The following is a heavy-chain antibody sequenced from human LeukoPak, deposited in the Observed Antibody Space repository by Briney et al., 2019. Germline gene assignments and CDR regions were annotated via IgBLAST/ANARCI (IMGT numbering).Heavy chain of an antibody. CDR1: GYTFTSYY. CDR2: INPSGGST. Sequence: ASVKVSCKASGYTFTSYYMHWVRQAPGHGLEWMGIINPSGGSTSYAQKFQGRVTMTRDTSTSTVYMELSSLRSEDTAVYYCARGEVDCSSTSCYMFFDYWGQGTLVTVSS. CDR3: ARGEVDCSSTSCYMFFDY. J-gene: IGHJ4*02. D-gene: IGHD2-2*02. V-gene: IGHV1-46*01.